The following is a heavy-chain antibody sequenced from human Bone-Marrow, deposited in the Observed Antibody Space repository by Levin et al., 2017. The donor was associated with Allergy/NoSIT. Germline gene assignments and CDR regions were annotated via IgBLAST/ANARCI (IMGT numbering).Heavy chain of an antibody. D-gene: IGHD3-10*01. CDR2: ISYDGSNK. V-gene: IGHV3-30*03. CDR3: ASDVGRFGELFGRDAFDF. Sequence: PGGSLRLSCAASGFTFSAYGMHWVRQAPGKGLEWVAVISYDGSNKYYADSVKGRFTVSRDNSENTLYLQMNSLRDEDTAVYYCASDVGRFGELFGRDAFDFWGQGTMVTVSS. J-gene: IGHJ3*01. CDR1: GFTFSAYG.